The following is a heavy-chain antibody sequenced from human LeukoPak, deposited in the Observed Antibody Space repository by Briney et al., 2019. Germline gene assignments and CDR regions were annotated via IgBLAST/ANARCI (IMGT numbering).Heavy chain of an antibody. J-gene: IGHJ4*02. Sequence: GGSLRLSCTASGFPFSNYDMNWVRQAPGKGLEWVSSISSSGGDIYYADSVKGRFTISRDNTKSSLYLQMNSLRAEDAAVYFCATAGGYLDYWGQGTLVTVSS. CDR1: GFPFSNYD. CDR3: ATAGGYLDY. V-gene: IGHV3-21*06. D-gene: IGHD3-16*01. CDR2: ISSSGGDI.